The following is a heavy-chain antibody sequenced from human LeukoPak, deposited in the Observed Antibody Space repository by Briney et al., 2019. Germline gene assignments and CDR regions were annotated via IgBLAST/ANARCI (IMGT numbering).Heavy chain of an antibody. J-gene: IGHJ5*02. Sequence: GASVKVSCKASGYTFTGYYMHWVRQAPGQGLEWMGWFNPNSGGTNYAQKFQGRVTMTRDTSISTAYMELSRLRSDDTAVYYCARDTDITMVRGVRIQNWFDPWGQGTLVTVSS. D-gene: IGHD3-10*01. CDR1: GYTFTGYY. CDR2: FNPNSGGT. V-gene: IGHV1-2*02. CDR3: ARDTDITMVRGVRIQNWFDP.